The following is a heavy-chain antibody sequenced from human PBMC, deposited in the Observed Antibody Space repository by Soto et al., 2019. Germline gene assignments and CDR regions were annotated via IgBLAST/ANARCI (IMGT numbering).Heavy chain of an antibody. D-gene: IGHD4-17*01. J-gene: IGHJ5*02. CDR3: AKDMSGDPGGWFDP. V-gene: IGHV3-9*01. CDR1: GFTFDDYA. Sequence: GGSLRLSCAASGFTFDDYAMHWVRQAPGKGLEWVSGISWNSGSIGYADSVKGRFTISRDNAKNSLYLQMNSLRAEDTALYYCAKDMSGDPGGWFDPWGQGTLVTVSS. CDR2: ISWNSGSI.